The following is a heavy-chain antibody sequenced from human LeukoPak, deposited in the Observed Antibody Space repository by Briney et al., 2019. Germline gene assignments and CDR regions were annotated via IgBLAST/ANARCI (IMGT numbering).Heavy chain of an antibody. V-gene: IGHV3-11*01. J-gene: IGHJ6*02. Sequence: GSLRLSCAASGFTFRDYYMTWIRQAPGGGLEWASYISSSGSDKYYADSVKGRFTISRDNAKNSLYLQMNSLRAEDTALYYCAKGGDWYDYGPPKAGRGYYYYGMDVWGQGTTVTVSS. CDR3: AKGGDWYDYGPPKAGRGYYYYGMDV. CDR1: GFTFRDYY. D-gene: IGHD3-16*01. CDR2: ISSSGSDK.